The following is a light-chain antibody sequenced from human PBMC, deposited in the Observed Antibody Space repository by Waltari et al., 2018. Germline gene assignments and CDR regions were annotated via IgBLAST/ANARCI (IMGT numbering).Light chain of an antibody. CDR3: ATWDGSLTAWV. CDR2: RNN. Sequence: QSVLTQPPSASGTPGQRVTISCSGSTSNIGRNHVYRYQQFPGTAPSLRGYRNNGRPSGGPDRISGSKCGTSAALAISGLRSEDEADYCCATWDGSLTAWVFGGGTKVTGL. V-gene: IGLV1-47*01. J-gene: IGLJ3*02. CDR1: TSNIGRNH.